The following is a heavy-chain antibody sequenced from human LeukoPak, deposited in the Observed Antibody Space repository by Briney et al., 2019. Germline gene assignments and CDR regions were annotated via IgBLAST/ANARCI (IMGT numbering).Heavy chain of an antibody. J-gene: IGHJ3*02. CDR1: GYSFTSYW. V-gene: IGHV5-51*01. D-gene: IGHD3-22*01. CDR2: IYPGDSDT. CDR3: ASNYYDSSGYQSAPAPWAFDI. Sequence: GESLKISCEGSGYSFTSYWIGWVRQMPGKGLEWMGIIYPGDSDTRYSPSFQGQVTISADKSISTAYLQRSSLKASDTAMYYCASNYYDSSGYQSAPAPWAFDIWGQGTMVTVPS.